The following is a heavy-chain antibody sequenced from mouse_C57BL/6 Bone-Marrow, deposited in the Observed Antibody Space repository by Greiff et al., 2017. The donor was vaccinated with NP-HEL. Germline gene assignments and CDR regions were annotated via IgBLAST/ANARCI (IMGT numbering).Heavy chain of an antibody. CDR1: GFTFSSYG. D-gene: IGHD1-2*01. CDR2: ISSGGSYT. J-gene: IGHJ4*01. V-gene: IGHV5-6*01. Sequence: EVKLMESGGDLVKPGGSLKLSCAASGFTFSSYGMSWVRQTPDKRLEWVATISSGGSYTYYPDSVKGRFTISRDNAKNTLYLQMSSLKSEDTAMYYCASIITTVTYYYAMDYWGQGTSVTVSS. CDR3: ASIITTVTYYYAMDY.